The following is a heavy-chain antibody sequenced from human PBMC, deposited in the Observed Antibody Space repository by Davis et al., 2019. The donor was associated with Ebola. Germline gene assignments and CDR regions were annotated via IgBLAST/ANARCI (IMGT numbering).Heavy chain of an antibody. V-gene: IGHV6-1*01. CDR2: TNYISKWYN. J-gene: IGHJ4*02. D-gene: IGHD5-12*01. CDR3: ARGWLRSKFDY. CDR1: GASVSSGG. Sequence: PSEPLSPTCAIPGASVSSGGWNWIRQSPSRGLEWPGRTNYISKWYNDYAVSVKSRITINPDTSKNQFSLQLNSVTPEDTAVYYCARGWLRSKFDYWGRGTLVTVSS.